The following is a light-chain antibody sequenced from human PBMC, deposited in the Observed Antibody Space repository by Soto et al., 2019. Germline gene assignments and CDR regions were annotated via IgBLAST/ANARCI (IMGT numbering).Light chain of an antibody. CDR2: GAS. CDR3: LQYGTSPPSYT. Sequence: EIVLTQSPGTLSLSPGERATLSCRASQSVGSAYLSWYQQNRGQPPRLLIYGASSRATGIPDRFSGSGSGTDFTLTLSRLEPEDFALYYCLQYGTSPPSYTFGQGTKLEIK. V-gene: IGKV3-20*01. CDR1: QSVGSAY. J-gene: IGKJ2*01.